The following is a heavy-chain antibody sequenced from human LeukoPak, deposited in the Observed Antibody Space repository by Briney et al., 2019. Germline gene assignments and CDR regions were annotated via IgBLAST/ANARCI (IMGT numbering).Heavy chain of an antibody. CDR2: ISGSGGST. D-gene: IGHD3-3*01. V-gene: IGHV3-23*01. CDR3: AKEVLRFLEWFGYMDV. J-gene: IGHJ6*03. Sequence: GGSLRLSCAASGFTFSSYAMSWVCQAPGKGLEWVSAISGSGGSTYYADSVKGRFTISRDNSKNTLYLQMNSLRAEDTAVYYCAKEVLRFLEWFGYMDVWGKGTTVTVSS. CDR1: GFTFSSYA.